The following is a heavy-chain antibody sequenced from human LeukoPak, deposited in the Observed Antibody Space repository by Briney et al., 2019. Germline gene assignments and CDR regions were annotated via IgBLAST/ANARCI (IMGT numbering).Heavy chain of an antibody. CDR3: ARDLLHSYYYDSSGYPNWFDP. Sequence: ASVKVSCKASGYTFTGYYMHWVRQAPGQGLEWMGRINPNSGGTNYAQKFQGRVTMTRDTSISTAYMELSRPRSDDTAVYYCARDLLHSYYYDSSGYPNWFDPWGQGTLVTVSS. CDR1: GYTFTGYY. V-gene: IGHV1-2*06. CDR2: INPNSGGT. J-gene: IGHJ5*02. D-gene: IGHD3-22*01.